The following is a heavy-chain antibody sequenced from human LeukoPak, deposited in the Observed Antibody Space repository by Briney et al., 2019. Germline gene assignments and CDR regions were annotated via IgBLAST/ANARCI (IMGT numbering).Heavy chain of an antibody. D-gene: IGHD3-9*01. CDR1: GFTFSSYG. CDR3: ARDLAWCAFDY. Sequence: PGGSLRLSCAASGFTFSSYGMSWVRQAPGKGLEWVSAISGSGGSTYYADSVKGRFTISRDDSKNTLSLQMNSLRVEDTAVYHCARDLAWCAFDYWGQGTLVTVSS. J-gene: IGHJ4*02. V-gene: IGHV3-23*01. CDR2: ISGSGGST.